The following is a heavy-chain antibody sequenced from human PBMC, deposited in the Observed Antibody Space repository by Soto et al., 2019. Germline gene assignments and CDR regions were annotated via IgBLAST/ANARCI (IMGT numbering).Heavy chain of an antibody. CDR2: ISFDGVDK. CDR3: ARLGSHLARDY. V-gene: IGHV3-30-3*01. J-gene: IGHJ4*02. Sequence: QVQLVESGGGVVQPGGSLRLSCAASGFTFKNYAIYWVRQGPGKGLEWVAVISFDGVDKYFGDSAMGRFSISRDNSKNTVFLELNSLTVEDTARYYCARLGSHLARDYWGQGTLVAVSS. D-gene: IGHD3-16*01. CDR1: GFTFKNYA.